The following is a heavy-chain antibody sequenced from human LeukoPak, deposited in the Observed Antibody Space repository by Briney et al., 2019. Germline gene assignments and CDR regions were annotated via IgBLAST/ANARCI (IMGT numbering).Heavy chain of an antibody. D-gene: IGHD6-19*01. CDR2: INHSGST. CDR3: ASKKRYSSGWAHFDD. V-gene: IGHV4-34*01. J-gene: IGHJ4*02. CDR1: GGSFSGYY. Sequence: SETLSLTCAVYGGSFSGYYWTWLRQPPGKGLEWIGEINHSGSTNYNPSLKSRVTISVDTSKNQFSLKLSSVTAADTAVYYCASKKRYSSGWAHFDDWGQGTLVTVSS.